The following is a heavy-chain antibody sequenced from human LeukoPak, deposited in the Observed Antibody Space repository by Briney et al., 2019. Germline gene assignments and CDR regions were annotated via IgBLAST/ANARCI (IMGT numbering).Heavy chain of an antibody. Sequence: SETLSLTCTVSGGSISSGGYYWSWIRQHPGKGLEWIGYIYYSGSTYYNPSLKSRVTISVDTSKNQFSLKLSSVTAVDTAVYYCARDRRYYDTSGTVYYDAMDVWGQGTTVTVSS. J-gene: IGHJ6*02. D-gene: IGHD3-22*01. CDR3: ARDRRYYDTSGTVYYDAMDV. CDR2: IYYSGST. V-gene: IGHV4-31*03. CDR1: GGSISSGGYY.